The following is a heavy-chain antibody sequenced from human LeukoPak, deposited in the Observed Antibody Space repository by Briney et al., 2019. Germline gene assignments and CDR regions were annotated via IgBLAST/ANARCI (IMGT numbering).Heavy chain of an antibody. Sequence: SGGSLRLSCAASGFTFSDYYMSWIRQAPGKGLEWVSYISSSGSTIYYADSVKGRFTISRDTAKNSLYLQMNSLRAEDTAVYYCARDRSEFPDAFDIWGHGTVVTVSS. V-gene: IGHV3-11*04. J-gene: IGHJ3*02. CDR3: ARDRSEFPDAFDI. CDR1: GFTFSDYY. CDR2: ISSSGSTI. D-gene: IGHD2-21*01.